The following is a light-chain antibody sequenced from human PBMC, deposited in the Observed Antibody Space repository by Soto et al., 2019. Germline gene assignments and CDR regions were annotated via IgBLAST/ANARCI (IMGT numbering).Light chain of an antibody. CDR1: SSDVGGYNY. CDR3: SSFEGSNNLYV. CDR2: EVT. V-gene: IGLV2-8*01. Sequence: QSVLNQPPSASGSPGQSVTISCTGTSSDVGGYNYVSWYQQYPGKAPKLMIYEVTKRPSGVSDRFSDSNSVNTASLTVSGLQAEDEADYYCSSFEGSNNLYVFGTGTKVTVL. J-gene: IGLJ1*01.